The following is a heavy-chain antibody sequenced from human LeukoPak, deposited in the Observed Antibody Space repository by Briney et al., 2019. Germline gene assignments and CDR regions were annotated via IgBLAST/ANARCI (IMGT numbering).Heavy chain of an antibody. V-gene: IGHV3-NL1*01. CDR2: IYSGGST. CDR1: KFTFSSYG. CDR3: ARAKVTMVRGVIVDAFDI. D-gene: IGHD3-10*01. Sequence: PGGSLRLSCAASKFTFSSYGMHWVRQAPGKGLEWVSVIYSGGSTYYADSVKGRFTISRDNSNNTLYLQMNSLRAEDTAVYYCARAKVTMVRGVIVDAFDIWGQGTMVTVSS. J-gene: IGHJ3*02.